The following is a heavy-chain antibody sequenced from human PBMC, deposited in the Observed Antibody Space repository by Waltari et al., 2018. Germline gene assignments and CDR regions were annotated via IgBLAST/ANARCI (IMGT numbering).Heavy chain of an antibody. V-gene: IGHV1-69*12. J-gene: IGHJ3*01. CDR1: GSTFAPYA. Sequence: VHLVHSAAEVRNPGSSVRVTFEATGSTFAPYAITWGRLAPVQGLEWIAGISPIFGTPNYAQKFQGRVNVAADESTSTAYMELSSLRSDDTAIYYCAKRLLGGPFDVWGQGTVVTVSS. CDR2: ISPIFGTP. D-gene: IGHD5-12*01. CDR3: AKRLLGGPFDV.